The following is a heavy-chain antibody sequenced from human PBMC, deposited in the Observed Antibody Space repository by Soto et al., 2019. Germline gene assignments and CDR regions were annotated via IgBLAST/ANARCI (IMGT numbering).Heavy chain of an antibody. J-gene: IGHJ4*02. Sequence: QVHLVESGGGVVQPGRSLTLSCVGPGFIFSNNGMHWVRQTPDKGLEWVAFMSYDGSDTFYADSVKVRFTLSRDHSKNTPFLHMSNLRGEDTAMYYCTIVRVADSALDHLGQGTLVTVSS. V-gene: IGHV3-30*03. CDR3: TIVRVADSALDH. D-gene: IGHD3-10*02. CDR2: MSYDGSDT. CDR1: GFIFSNNG.